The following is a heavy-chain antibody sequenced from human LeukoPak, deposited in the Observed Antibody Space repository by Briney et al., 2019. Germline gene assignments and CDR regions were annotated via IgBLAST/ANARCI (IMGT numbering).Heavy chain of an antibody. CDR1: GYTFTSYD. V-gene: IGHV1-8*03. CDR2: MNPNSGNT. CDR3: ARGYGDDDY. D-gene: IGHD4-17*01. Sequence: ASVKVSCKASGYTFTSYDISRVRQATGQGLEWMGWMNPNSGNTGYAQKFQGRVTITRNTSISTAYMELSSLRSEDAAVYYCARGYGDDDYWGQGTLVTVSS. J-gene: IGHJ4*02.